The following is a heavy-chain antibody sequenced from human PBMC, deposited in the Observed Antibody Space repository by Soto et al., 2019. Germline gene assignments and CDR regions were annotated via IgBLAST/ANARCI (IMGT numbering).Heavy chain of an antibody. Sequence: PGXSLNISCKGSGYSFTSYWLGWLRQIPGKGLEWMGIIYPGDSDTRYSPSFQGQVTISADKSISTAYLQWSSLKASDTAMYYCARPSTGVDYFDYWGQGTLVTVSS. J-gene: IGHJ4*02. D-gene: IGHD2-2*01. CDR1: GYSFTSYW. V-gene: IGHV5-51*01. CDR3: ARPSTGVDYFDY. CDR2: IYPGDSDT.